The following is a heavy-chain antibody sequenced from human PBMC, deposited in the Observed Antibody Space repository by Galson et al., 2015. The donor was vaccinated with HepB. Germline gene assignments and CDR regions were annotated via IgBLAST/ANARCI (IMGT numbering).Heavy chain of an antibody. J-gene: IGHJ6*02. CDR3: ARDEKWLIHYYFYGLDV. V-gene: IGHV1-18*04. Sequence: SVKVSCKASGYTFTSFGISWVRQAPGQGLEWMGWISAFNGNTNYAQKFQDRLTMTTDASTSTAYMELRSLRSDDTAVNYCARDEKWLIHYYFYGLDVWGQGTTVTVSS. CDR2: ISAFNGNT. CDR1: GYTFTSFG. D-gene: IGHD6-19*01.